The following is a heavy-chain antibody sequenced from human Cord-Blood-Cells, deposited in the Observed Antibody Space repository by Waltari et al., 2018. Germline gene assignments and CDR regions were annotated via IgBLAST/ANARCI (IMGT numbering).Heavy chain of an antibody. CDR1: GGSISSGSYY. D-gene: IGHD1-20*01. Sequence: QVQLQESGPGLVKPSQTLSLTCTVSGGSISSGSYYWSWIRQPAGKGLEWIGYIYTSGSTNYNPSLKSRVTISVDTSKNQFSLKLSSVTAADTAVYYCARDITVAYWYFDLWGRGTLVTVSS. CDR3: ARDITVAYWYFDL. CDR2: IYTSGST. V-gene: IGHV4-61*09. J-gene: IGHJ2*01.